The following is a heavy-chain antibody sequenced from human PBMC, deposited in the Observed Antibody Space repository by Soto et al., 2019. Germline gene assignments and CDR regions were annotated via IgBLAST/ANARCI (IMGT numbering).Heavy chain of an antibody. V-gene: IGHV3-33*01. Sequence: GGSLRLSCAASGFTFSSYDMHWVRQAPGKGLEWVAVIWYDGSNKYYADSVKGRFTISRDNSKNTLYLQMNSLRAEDTAVYYCARDRVDFWSGYGYYYYGMDVWGQGTTVTVSS. J-gene: IGHJ6*02. CDR3: ARDRVDFWSGYGYYYYGMDV. D-gene: IGHD3-3*01. CDR2: IWYDGSNK. CDR1: GFTFSSYD.